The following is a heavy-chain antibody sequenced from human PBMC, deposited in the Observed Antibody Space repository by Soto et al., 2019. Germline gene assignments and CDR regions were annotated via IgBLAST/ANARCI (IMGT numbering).Heavy chain of an antibody. D-gene: IGHD5-12*01. J-gene: IGHJ3*01. CDR1: GGSSGTYY. CDR3: AILRRSSGIHDPLDF. CDR2: IFYDGST. Sequence: SETLSLTCTVSGGSSGTYYWNWIRQPPGKGLEWIGYIFYDGSTNFNPSLKSRVSISEDTSKKQFSLRLSSVTAADTAVYYCAILRRSSGIHDPLDFWGQGTTVTVSS. V-gene: IGHV4-59*01.